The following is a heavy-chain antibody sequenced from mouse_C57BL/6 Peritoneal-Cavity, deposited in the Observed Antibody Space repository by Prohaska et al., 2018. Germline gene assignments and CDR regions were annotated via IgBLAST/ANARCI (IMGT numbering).Heavy chain of an antibody. D-gene: IGHD1-1*02. CDR3: AILWSLYFDV. J-gene: IGHJ1*03. V-gene: IGHV1-61*01. Sequence: PGQGLEWIGNIYTSDSETHYNQKFKDKATLTVDKSSSTAYMQLSSLTSEDSAVYYCAILWSLYFDVWGTGTTVTVCS. CDR2: IYTSDSET.